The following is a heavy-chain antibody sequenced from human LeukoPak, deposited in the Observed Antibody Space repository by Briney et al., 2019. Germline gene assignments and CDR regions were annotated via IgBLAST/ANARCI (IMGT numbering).Heavy chain of an antibody. CDR2: INHSGST. Sequence: PSETLSLTCAVYGGSFSGYYWSWIRQPPGKGLEWIGEINHSGSTNYNPSLKSRVTISVDTSKNQFSLKLSSVTAADTAVCYCARGRDYVWGSYRYYFDYWGQGTLVTVSS. D-gene: IGHD3-16*02. J-gene: IGHJ4*02. CDR1: GGSFSGYY. CDR3: ARGRDYVWGSYRYYFDY. V-gene: IGHV4-34*01.